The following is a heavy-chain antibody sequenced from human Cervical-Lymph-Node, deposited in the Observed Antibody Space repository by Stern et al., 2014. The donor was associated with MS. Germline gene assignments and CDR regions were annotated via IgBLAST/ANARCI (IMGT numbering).Heavy chain of an antibody. J-gene: IGHJ4*02. D-gene: IGHD1-1*01. CDR2: ITNVGST. CDR3: ARDTSSPERSDW. V-gene: IGHV3-53*01. CDR1: GVTVSRDY. Sequence: EVQLVESGGGVIQPGGSLRLSCTASGVTVSRDYMTWVRQAPGKGLEWVSLITNVGSTFYTDSLKGRFTISRDDSKNTVYLHMTSLRAEDTAMYYCARDTSSPERSDWWGQGTLVTVSS.